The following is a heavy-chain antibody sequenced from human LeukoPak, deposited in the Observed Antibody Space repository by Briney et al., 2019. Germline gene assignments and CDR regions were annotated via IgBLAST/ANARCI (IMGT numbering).Heavy chain of an antibody. CDR1: GFTFSSYA. Sequence: GGSLRLSCAASGFTFSSYAMSWVRQAPGKGLEWVSYISSSGNDISYADSVKGRFTISRDNAKNSLYLQMNSLRAEDTAVYYCARGRHYGSGSYYDYWGQGTLVTVSS. V-gene: IGHV3-21*05. J-gene: IGHJ4*02. CDR3: ARGRHYGSGSYYDY. CDR2: ISSSGNDI. D-gene: IGHD3-10*01.